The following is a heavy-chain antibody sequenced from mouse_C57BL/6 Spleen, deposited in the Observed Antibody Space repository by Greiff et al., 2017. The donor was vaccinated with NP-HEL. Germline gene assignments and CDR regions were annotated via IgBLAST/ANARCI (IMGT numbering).Heavy chain of an antibody. V-gene: IGHV2-3*01. CDR3: ATYRSSWFAY. Sequence: VQLQQSGPGLVAPSQSLSITCTVSGFSLTSYGVSWVRQPPGKGLEWLGVIWGDGSTNYHSALISRLSISKDNSKSQVFLKLNSQKTDDTATYYCATYRSSWFAYWGQGTLVTVSA. CDR2: IWGDGST. J-gene: IGHJ3*01. D-gene: IGHD1-1*01. CDR1: GFSLTSYG.